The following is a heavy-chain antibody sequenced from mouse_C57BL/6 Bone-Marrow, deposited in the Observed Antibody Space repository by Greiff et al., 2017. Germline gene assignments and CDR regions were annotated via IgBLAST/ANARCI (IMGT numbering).Heavy chain of an antibody. V-gene: IGHV1-69*01. Sequence: QVQLKQSGAELVMPGASVKLSCKASGYTFTSYWMHWVKQRPGQGLEWIGEIDPSDSYTNYNQKFKGKSTLTVDKSSSTAYMQLSSLTSEDSAVYYCARFVYYSNPWFAYWGQGTLVTVSA. J-gene: IGHJ3*01. CDR2: IDPSDSYT. D-gene: IGHD2-5*01. CDR3: ARFVYYSNPWFAY. CDR1: GYTFTSYW.